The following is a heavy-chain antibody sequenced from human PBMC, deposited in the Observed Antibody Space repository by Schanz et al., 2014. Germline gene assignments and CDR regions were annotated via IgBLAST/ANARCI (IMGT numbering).Heavy chain of an antibody. J-gene: IGHJ3*01. Sequence: EVQLVESGGGLIQPGGSLRLSCAAPGFTVNTNYLSWERQAPGKGLEWISSMYINSGSTQYADSVKGRFIISRDSSKNTLFLQMNSLRAEDTAVYFCARDGGRDGYNLAFDVWGQGTLVTVSS. D-gene: IGHD5-12*01. V-gene: IGHV3-53*01. CDR2: MYINSGST. CDR3: ARDGGRDGYNLAFDV. CDR1: GFTVNTNY.